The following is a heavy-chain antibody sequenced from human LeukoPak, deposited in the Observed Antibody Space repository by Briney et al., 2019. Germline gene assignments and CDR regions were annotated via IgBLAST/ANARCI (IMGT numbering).Heavy chain of an antibody. J-gene: IGHJ4*02. CDR2: ISGSGGST. CDR1: GFTFSSYA. D-gene: IGHD3-22*01. CDR3: AKGPMIVVVAIDY. V-gene: IGHV3-23*01. Sequence: PGGSLRLSCAASGFTFSSYAMNWVRQAPGKGLEWVSAISGSGGSTYYADSVKGRFTISRDNSKNTLYLQMNSLRAEDTAVYYCAKGPMIVVVAIDYWGQGTLVTVSS.